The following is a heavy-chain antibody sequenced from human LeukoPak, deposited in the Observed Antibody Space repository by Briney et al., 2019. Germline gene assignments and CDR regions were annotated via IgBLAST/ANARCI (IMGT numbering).Heavy chain of an antibody. D-gene: IGHD3-3*01. V-gene: IGHV4-59*08. J-gene: IGHJ6*02. CDR1: GGSISSYY. Sequence: TSSEALSLTCTVSGGSISSYYWSWIRQPPGKGLEWIGYIYYSGSTNYNPSLKSRVTISVDTSKNQSSLKLSSVTAADTAVYYCARTYDFWSGYRPFSYYYGMDVWGQGTTVTVSS. CDR2: IYYSGST. CDR3: ARTYDFWSGYRPFSYYYGMDV.